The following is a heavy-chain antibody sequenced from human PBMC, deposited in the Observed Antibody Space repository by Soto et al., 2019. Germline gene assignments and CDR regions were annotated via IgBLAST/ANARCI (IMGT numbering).Heavy chain of an antibody. CDR2: ISYSGGT. J-gene: IGHJ4*02. Sequence: QVQLQESGPGLVKPSETLSLTCTVSGASISSYYWSWIRQSPGKGLEWIGYISYSGGTNYNPSLRVRVTISLDTSKNQFSLKLNSLTAEDTAMYYCARGERLGLDYWGQGTLVTVSS. CDR3: ARGERLGLDY. V-gene: IGHV4-59*01. D-gene: IGHD6-19*01. CDR1: GASISSYY.